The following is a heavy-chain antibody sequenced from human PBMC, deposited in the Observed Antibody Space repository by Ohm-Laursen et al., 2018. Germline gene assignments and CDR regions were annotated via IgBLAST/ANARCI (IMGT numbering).Heavy chain of an antibody. D-gene: IGHD4-17*01. CDR3: AKLKTTVSPNAGFDY. J-gene: IGHJ4*02. Sequence: SLRLSCSASGFTFSSSAMSWVRQAPGKGLEWVSGISGSDSSTYYADSVKGRFTISRDNSKNTLYLQMYSLRAEDTAVYYCAKLKTTVSPNAGFDYWGQGTLVTVSS. CDR1: GFTFSSSA. V-gene: IGHV3-23*01. CDR2: ISGSDSST.